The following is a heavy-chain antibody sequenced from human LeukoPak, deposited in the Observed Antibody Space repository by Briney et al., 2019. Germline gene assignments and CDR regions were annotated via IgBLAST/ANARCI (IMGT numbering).Heavy chain of an antibody. Sequence: PSETLSLTCTVSGGSIGTYYWNWIRQPAGKGLEWIGRIYTTGVTNYNPSLKSRLTMSVDTSKNQFSLKLSSVTAADTAVYYCARAAKSGASSRFDYWGQGTLVTVSS. CDR3: ARAAKSGASSRFDY. CDR2: IYTTGVT. V-gene: IGHV4-4*07. D-gene: IGHD1-26*01. J-gene: IGHJ4*02. CDR1: GGSIGTYY.